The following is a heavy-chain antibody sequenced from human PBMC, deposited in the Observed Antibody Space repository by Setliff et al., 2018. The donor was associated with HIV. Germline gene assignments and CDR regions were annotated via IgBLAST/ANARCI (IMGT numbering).Heavy chain of an antibody. D-gene: IGHD3-10*01. CDR3: ARGALLAVFDFDH. CDR2: INVGKGDT. CDR1: GYTFTTYS. Sequence: ASVKVSCKAFGYTFTTYSLHWVRQAPGQSLEWMGWINVGKGDTKYSQELQGRISITRDTSANTAYMELSSLRSDDTAVYFCARGALLAVFDFDHWGQGTQVTAPQ. J-gene: IGHJ4*02. V-gene: IGHV1-3*01.